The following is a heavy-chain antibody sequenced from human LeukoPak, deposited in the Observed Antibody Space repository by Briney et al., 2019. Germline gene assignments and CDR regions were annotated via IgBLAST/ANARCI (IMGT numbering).Heavy chain of an antibody. Sequence: PSETLSLTCTVSGGSISSYYWSWIRQPPGKGLEWIGYIYYSGSTNYNPSLKSRVTISVDTSKNQFSLKLSSVTAADTAVYYCARVVRGVINDYWGRGTLVTVSS. CDR1: GGSISSYY. V-gene: IGHV4-59*01. CDR3: ARVVRGVINDY. D-gene: IGHD3-10*01. CDR2: IYYSGST. J-gene: IGHJ4*02.